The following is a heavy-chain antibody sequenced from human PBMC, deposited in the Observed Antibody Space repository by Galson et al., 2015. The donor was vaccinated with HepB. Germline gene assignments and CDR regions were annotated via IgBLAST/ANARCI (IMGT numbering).Heavy chain of an antibody. CDR1: GFNFTTYA. CDR3: AKDVHGLSVWYFNL. V-gene: IGHV3-23*01. D-gene: IGHD6-25*01. Sequence: SLRLSCATSGFNFTTYAMSWVRQAPGKGLEWVSGISGSGGSTYYADSVKGRFTISRDNSKNTLYLQMNDLRAEDTAAYFCAKDVHGLSVWYFNLWGRGTLVFVSP. J-gene: IGHJ2*01. CDR2: ISGSGGST.